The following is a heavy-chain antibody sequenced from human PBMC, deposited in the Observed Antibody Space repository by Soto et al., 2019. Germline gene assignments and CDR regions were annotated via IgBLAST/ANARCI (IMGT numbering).Heavy chain of an antibody. CDR1: GGSISGGTYY. V-gene: IGHV4-31*06. J-gene: IGHJ6*03. CDR2: IFYSGST. CDR3: XXXXXXXXXXXYMDV. Sequence: QVQLQESGPGLVKPSQTLSLTCTVSGGSISGGTYYXXXXXXHPGKALEWIGYIFYSGSTYYNPSLXXXXXXXXXXXXXXXXXXXXXXXXXXXXXXXXXXXXXXXXXXXYMDVWGKGTTVTVSS.